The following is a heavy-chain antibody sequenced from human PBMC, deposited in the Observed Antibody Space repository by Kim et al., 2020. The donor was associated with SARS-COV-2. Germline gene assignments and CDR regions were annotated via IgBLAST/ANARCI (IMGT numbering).Heavy chain of an antibody. CDR2: IIPLLDIT. Sequence: SVKVSCKASGGSFSSSAINWVRQAPGQGLEWMGRIIPLLDITNYSPKFQGRISLSADKSTRTTYMELNSLTSGDTGVYFCARDPSGTGYSFSSGYSHFD. D-gene: IGHD3-3*01. J-gene: IGHJ4*01. CDR3: ARDPSGTGYSFSSGYSHFD. CDR1: GGSFSSSA. V-gene: IGHV1-69*04.